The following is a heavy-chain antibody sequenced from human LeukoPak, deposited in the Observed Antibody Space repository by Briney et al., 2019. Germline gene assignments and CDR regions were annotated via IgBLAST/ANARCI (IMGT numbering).Heavy chain of an antibody. Sequence: SETLSLTGTVSGGSISSYYWSWIRQPPGKGLEWIGYIYYSGSTNYNPSLKSRVTISVDTSKNQFSLKLSSVTAADTAVYYCARSGAASYFDYWGQGTLVTVSS. CDR3: ARSGAASYFDY. CDR2: IYYSGST. V-gene: IGHV4-59*13. J-gene: IGHJ4*02. CDR1: GGSISSYY.